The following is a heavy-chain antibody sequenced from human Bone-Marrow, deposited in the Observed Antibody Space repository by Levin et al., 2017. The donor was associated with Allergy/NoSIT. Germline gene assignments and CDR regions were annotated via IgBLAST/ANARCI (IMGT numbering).Heavy chain of an antibody. CDR1: GFSVSRYW. CDR2: INEDGSTI. Sequence: RAGGSLRLSCAASGFSVSRYWMHWVRQAPGQGLAWVSRINEDGSTINYADSVEGRFTISRDSAKNTLYLQMNSLRVEDTAVYYCTRDTFGVDDYWGQGTMVTVSS. D-gene: IGHD3-3*01. J-gene: IGHJ4*02. V-gene: IGHV3-74*01. CDR3: TRDTFGVDDY.